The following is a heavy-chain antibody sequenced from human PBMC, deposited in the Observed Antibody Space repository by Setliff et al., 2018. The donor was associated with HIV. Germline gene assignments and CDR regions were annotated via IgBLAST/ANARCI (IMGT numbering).Heavy chain of an antibody. D-gene: IGHD6-19*01. Sequence: SETLSLTCAVSGASIRRGNYYWSWIRQPAGEGLEWIGQISTSGSTNYNPSLKNRVNLFLDTSKNQFSLKLRSVFAADTAMYYCVRYPGYSSGWSGTTFVYWGQGTLVTVSS. CDR2: ISTSGST. V-gene: IGHV4-61*09. CDR3: VRYPGYSSGWSGTTFVY. CDR1: GASIRRGNYY. J-gene: IGHJ4*02.